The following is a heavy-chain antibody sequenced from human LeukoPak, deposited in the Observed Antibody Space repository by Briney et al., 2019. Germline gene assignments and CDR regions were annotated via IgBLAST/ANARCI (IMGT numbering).Heavy chain of an antibody. Sequence: SXXLSLTCIVSGGSISSSGYYWGWIRQPQGEGLEWIGNIYYSGSTYYNPSLKSRVTISVDTSKNQFSLKLSSVTAADTAVYYCARYSGFQFDYWGQGTLVTVSS. J-gene: IGHJ4*02. CDR2: IYYSGST. V-gene: IGHV4-39*01. CDR1: GGSISSSGYY. D-gene: IGHD5-12*01. CDR3: ARYSGFQFDY.